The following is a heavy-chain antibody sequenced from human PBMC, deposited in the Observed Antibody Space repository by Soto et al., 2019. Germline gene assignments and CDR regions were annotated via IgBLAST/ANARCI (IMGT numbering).Heavy chain of an antibody. Sequence: GASVKVSCKASGGTFSSYAISWVRQAPGQGLEWMGGIIPIFGTANYAQKFQGRVTITADESTSTAYMELSSLRSEDTAVYYCARDPGMATTFDYWGQGTLVTVSS. CDR2: IIPIFGTA. J-gene: IGHJ4*02. CDR3: ARDPGMATTFDY. D-gene: IGHD5-12*01. CDR1: GGTFSSYA. V-gene: IGHV1-69*13.